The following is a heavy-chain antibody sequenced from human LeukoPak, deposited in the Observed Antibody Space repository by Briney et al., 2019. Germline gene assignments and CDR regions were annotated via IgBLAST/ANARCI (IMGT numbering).Heavy chain of an antibody. CDR2: ISYDGTNK. D-gene: IGHD5-12*01. V-gene: IGHV3-30*03. J-gene: IGHJ4*02. Sequence: PTGTSLRLSCAASGFTFSVYGMHWVRQAPGKGLEWVAIISYDGTNKYYLDSVKGRFTISRDNSKNTLYLQMDSLRAEDTAVYYCTRGTVPGLATTYGTYFDSWGQGTLVTVSS. CDR3: TRGTVPGLATTYGTYFDS. CDR1: GFTFSVYG.